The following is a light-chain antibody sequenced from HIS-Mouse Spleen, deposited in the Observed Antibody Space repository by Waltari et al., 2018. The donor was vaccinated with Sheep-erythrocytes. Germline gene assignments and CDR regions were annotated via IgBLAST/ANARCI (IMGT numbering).Light chain of an antibody. V-gene: IGLV2-11*01. Sequence: QSALTPPRSVSGSPGQSVTISCTGTSSDVGGYHYVPWYQQHPGKAPKLMIYDVSKRPSGVPDRFSGSKSGNTASLTISGLQAEDEADYYCCSYAGSYNHVFATGTKVTVL. J-gene: IGLJ1*01. CDR2: DVS. CDR3: CSYAGSYNHV. CDR1: SSDVGGYHY.